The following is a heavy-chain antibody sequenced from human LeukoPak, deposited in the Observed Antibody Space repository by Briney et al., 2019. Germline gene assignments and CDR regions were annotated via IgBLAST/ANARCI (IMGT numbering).Heavy chain of an antibody. CDR2: IYYSGST. Sequence: SETLSLTCTVSGGSISSSSYYWGWIRQPPGKGLEWIGSIYYSGSTYYNPSLKSRVTISVDTSKNQFSLKLSSVTAADTAVYYCARRDDYYDSSGQDYWGQGTLVTVSS. J-gene: IGHJ4*02. V-gene: IGHV4-39*07. D-gene: IGHD3-22*01. CDR3: ARRDDYYDSSGQDY. CDR1: GGSISSSSYY.